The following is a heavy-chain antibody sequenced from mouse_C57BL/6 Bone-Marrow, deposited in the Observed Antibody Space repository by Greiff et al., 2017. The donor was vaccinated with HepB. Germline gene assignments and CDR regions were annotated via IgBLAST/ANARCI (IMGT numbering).Heavy chain of an antibody. CDR3: ARPLYSFFDY. CDR1: GFTFTDYY. J-gene: IGHJ2*01. CDR2: IRNKANGYTT. Sequence: EVQLVESGGGLVQPGGSLSLSCAASGFTFTDYYMSWVRQPPGKALEWLGFIRNKANGYTTEYSASVKGRFTISRDNSQSILYLQMNALRAEDSATYYCARPLYSFFDYWGQGTTLTVSS. V-gene: IGHV7-3*01.